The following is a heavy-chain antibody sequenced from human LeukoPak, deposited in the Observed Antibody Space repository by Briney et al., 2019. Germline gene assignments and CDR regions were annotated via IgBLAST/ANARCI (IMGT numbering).Heavy chain of an antibody. V-gene: IGHV3-33*06. CDR2: IWYDGSNK. CDR3: AKDGYSSSFRGSFDY. J-gene: IGHJ4*02. D-gene: IGHD6-6*01. CDR1: GFTFSSYG. Sequence: GGSLRLSCAAYGFTFSSYGMHWVRQAPGKGLEWVAVIWYDGSNKYYADSVKGRFTISRDNSKNTLYLQMNSLRAEDTAVYYCAKDGYSSSFRGSFDYWGQGTLVTVSS.